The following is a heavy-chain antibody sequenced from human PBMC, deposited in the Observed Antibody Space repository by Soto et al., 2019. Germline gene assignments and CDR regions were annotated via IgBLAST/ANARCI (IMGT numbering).Heavy chain of an antibody. CDR2: IDGAAATT. D-gene: IGHD1-26*01. Sequence: PGGYLRVSCTASGFTFNNKWMHWVRQAPGKGLVWLSRIDGAAATTNYADSVKGRFTISRDNAKNIVFLHVNGLTDEDTAVYYCARVGAMGVDYWCKGP. CDR3: ARVGAMGVDY. J-gene: IGHJ4*02. CDR1: GFTFNNKW. V-gene: IGHV3-74*01.